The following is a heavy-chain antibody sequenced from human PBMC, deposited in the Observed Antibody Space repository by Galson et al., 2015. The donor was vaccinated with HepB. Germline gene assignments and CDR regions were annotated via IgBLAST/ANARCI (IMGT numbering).Heavy chain of an antibody. CDR3: AKLYSSSSRCDY. Sequence: SLRLSCAASGFTFSSYGMHWVRQAPGKGLEWVAVISYDGSNKYYADSVKGRFTISRDNSKNTLYLQMNSLRAEDTAVYYCAKLYSSSSRCDYWGQGTLVTVPS. CDR1: GFTFSSYG. J-gene: IGHJ4*02. CDR2: ISYDGSNK. D-gene: IGHD6-6*01. V-gene: IGHV3-30*18.